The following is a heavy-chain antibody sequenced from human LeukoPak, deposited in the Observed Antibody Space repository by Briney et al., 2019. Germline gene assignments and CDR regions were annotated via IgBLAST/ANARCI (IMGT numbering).Heavy chain of an antibody. Sequence: PGGSLRLSCAASGFTFSSYGMHWVRQAPGKGLEWVAVISYDGSNKYYADSVKGRFTISRDNSKNTLYLQMNSLRAEDTAVYYCLGAGNDFDYWGQGTLVTVSS. CDR3: LGAGNDFDY. D-gene: IGHD3-16*01. J-gene: IGHJ4*02. V-gene: IGHV3-30*03. CDR1: GFTFSSYG. CDR2: ISYDGSNK.